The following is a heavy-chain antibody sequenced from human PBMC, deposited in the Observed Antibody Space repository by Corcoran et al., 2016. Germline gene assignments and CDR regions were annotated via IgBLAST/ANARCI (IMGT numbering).Heavy chain of an antibody. CDR1: GFTFSSYA. Sequence: EVQLLESGGGLVQPGGSLRLSCADSGFTFSSYAMSWVRQAPGKGLEWVSAISGSGGSTYYADSEKGRFTISRDNSKNTLYLQMNSLRAEDTAVYYCAKGGIVVVPAAPPGYYGMDVWGQGTTVTVSS. CDR2: ISGSGGST. D-gene: IGHD2-2*01. V-gene: IGHV3-23*01. CDR3: AKGGIVVVPAAPPGYYGMDV. J-gene: IGHJ6*02.